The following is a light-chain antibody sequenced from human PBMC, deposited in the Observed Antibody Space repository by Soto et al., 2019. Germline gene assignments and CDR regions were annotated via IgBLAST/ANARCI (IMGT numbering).Light chain of an antibody. V-gene: IGLV2-8*01. CDR3: SAYAGNNNPVI. J-gene: IGLJ2*01. CDR1: SSDVGGHNF. Sequence: QSVLTQPPSASGSPGQSATISCTGTSSDVGGHNFVSWYQQHPGKAPKFLIYEVTKRPSGVPDRFSGSKSGITASLTVSGLQADDEAYYYCSAYAGNNNPVIFGGGTKLTVL. CDR2: EVT.